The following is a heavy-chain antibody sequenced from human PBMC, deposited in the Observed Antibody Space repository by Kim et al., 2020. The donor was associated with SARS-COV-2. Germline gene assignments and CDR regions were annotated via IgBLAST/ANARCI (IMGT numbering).Heavy chain of an antibody. V-gene: IGHV3-30-3*01. CDR1: GFTFSSYA. Sequence: GGSLRLSCAASGFTFSSYAMHWVRQAPGKGLEWVAVISYDGSNKYYADSVKGRFTISRDNSKNTLYLQMNSLRAEDTAVYYCARDVWGGSHAFDIWGQGTMVTVSS. J-gene: IGHJ3*02. CDR2: ISYDGSNK. CDR3: ARDVWGGSHAFDI. D-gene: IGHD1-26*01.